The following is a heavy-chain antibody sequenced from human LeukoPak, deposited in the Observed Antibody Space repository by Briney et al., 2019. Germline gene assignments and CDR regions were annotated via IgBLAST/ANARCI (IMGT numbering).Heavy chain of an antibody. Sequence: GGSLRLSCAASGITFSTYAMTWVRQAPGKGLEWVSSINYSGSGTFYADSVKGRFTISRDNSKDTLYLQMNSLRVEDTAVYYCAKEENDSGWYKWFGPWGQGTLVTVSS. V-gene: IGHV3-23*01. D-gene: IGHD6-19*01. CDR1: GITFSTYA. CDR2: INYSGSGT. CDR3: AKEENDSGWYKWFGP. J-gene: IGHJ5*02.